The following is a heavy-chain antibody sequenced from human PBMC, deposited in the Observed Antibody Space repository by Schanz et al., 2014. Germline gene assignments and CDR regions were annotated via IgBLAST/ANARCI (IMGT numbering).Heavy chain of an antibody. Sequence: QVQLQESGPGLVKPSQTLSLTCAVSGGSISSGGYSWNWIRQPPGKGLEWIVYIYYSGSTYYNPSLKGGVTIAVDTSKNRFSRKLSSVTAADTAVYYCARGGRTTYNYYYGMDVWGQGTTVTVSS. J-gene: IGHJ6*02. CDR3: ARGGRTTYNYYYGMDV. V-gene: IGHV4-30-4*07. D-gene: IGHD1-1*01. CDR1: GGSISSGGYS. CDR2: IYYSGST.